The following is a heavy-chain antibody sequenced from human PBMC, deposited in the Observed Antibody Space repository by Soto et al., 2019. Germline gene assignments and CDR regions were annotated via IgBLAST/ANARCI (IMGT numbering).Heavy chain of an antibody. J-gene: IGHJ4*02. V-gene: IGHV1-46*01. CDR1: GYTFTSYY. Sequence: ASVKVSCKASGYTFTSYYMHWVRQAPGQGLEWMGIINPSGGSTSDAQKCQGRVTMTRDTSTSTVYMELSSLRSEDTAVYYCARETWGRRKPEWGTYDLSDYWGQGTLVTVSS. CDR2: INPSGGST. CDR3: ARETWGRRKPEWGTYDLSDY. D-gene: IGHD3-16*01.